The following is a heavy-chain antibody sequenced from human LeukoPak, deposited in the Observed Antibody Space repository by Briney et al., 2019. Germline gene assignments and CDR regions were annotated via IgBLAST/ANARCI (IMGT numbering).Heavy chain of an antibody. CDR1: GFTFSNAW. CDR3: ARYGFWVVAATAQTYYYYGMDV. V-gene: IGHV3-15*07. J-gene: IGHJ6*02. Sequence: GGSLRLSCAASGFTFSNAWMNWVRQAPGKGLEWVGRIKSKTDGGTTDYAAPVKGRFTISRDNSKNTLYLQMNSLRAEDTAVYYCARYGFWVVAATAQTYYYYGMDVWGQGTTVTVSS. CDR2: IKSKTDGGTT. D-gene: IGHD2-15*01.